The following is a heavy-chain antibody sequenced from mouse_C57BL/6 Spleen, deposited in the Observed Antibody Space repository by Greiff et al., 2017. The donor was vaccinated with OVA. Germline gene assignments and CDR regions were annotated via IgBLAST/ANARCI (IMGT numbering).Heavy chain of an antibody. J-gene: IGHJ2*01. V-gene: IGHV1-82*01. CDR3: ARGDYDWFDY. CDR1: GYAFSSSW. D-gene: IGHD2-4*01. Sequence: QVQLQQSGPELVKPGASVKISCKASGYAFSSSWMNWVKQRPGKGLEWIGRIYPGDGDTNYNGTFKGKATLTADKSSSTAYMQLSSLTSEDSAVYFCARGDYDWFDYWGQGTTLTVSS. CDR2: IYPGDGDT.